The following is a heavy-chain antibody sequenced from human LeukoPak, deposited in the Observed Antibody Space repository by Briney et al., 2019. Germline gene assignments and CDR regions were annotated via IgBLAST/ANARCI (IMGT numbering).Heavy chain of an antibody. CDR1: GYTLTELS. CDR3: ARASRFGELLAPHDY. J-gene: IGHJ4*02. CDR2: FDPEDGET. V-gene: IGHV1-24*01. D-gene: IGHD3-10*01. Sequence: GASVKVSCKVSGYTLTELSMHWVRQAPGKGLEWMGGFDPEDGETIYAQKFQGRVTMTEDTSTDTAYMELSSLRSEDTAVYYCARASRFGELLAPHDYWGQGTLVTVSS.